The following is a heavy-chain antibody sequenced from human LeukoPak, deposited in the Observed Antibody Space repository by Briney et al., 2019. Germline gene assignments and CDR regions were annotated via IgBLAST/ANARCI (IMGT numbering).Heavy chain of an antibody. J-gene: IGHJ4*02. V-gene: IGHV3-23*01. D-gene: IGHD1-26*01. CDR1: GFTFSSYP. Sequence: PGGSLRLSCAASGFTFSSYPMSWVRQAPGKGLEWVSGISGSGATTYYADSVKGRFTISRDDSKNMLYVQMNSLRDEDTAVYYCAKGPSGSYSRPRDYWGQGTLVTVSS. CDR3: AKGPSGSYSRPRDY. CDR2: ISGSGATT.